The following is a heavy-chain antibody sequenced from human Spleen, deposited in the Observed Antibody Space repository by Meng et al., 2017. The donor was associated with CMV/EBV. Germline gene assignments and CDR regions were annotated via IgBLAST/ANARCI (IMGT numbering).Heavy chain of an antibody. V-gene: IGHV3-21*01. D-gene: IGHD3-3*01. Sequence: GESLKISCAASGFSFSSYSMNWVRQAPGKGLECVSSISSSGHIFYADSGKGRFTISRDNAKNSLYLQMNSLRAEDTAVYFCARDTTIFGVVIIKDYYYGMDVWGQGTTVTVSS. CDR2: ISSSGHI. J-gene: IGHJ6*02. CDR1: GFSFSSYS. CDR3: ARDTTIFGVVIIKDYYYGMDV.